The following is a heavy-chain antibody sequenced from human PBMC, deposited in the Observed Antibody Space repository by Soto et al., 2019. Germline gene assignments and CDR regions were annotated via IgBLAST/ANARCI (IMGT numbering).Heavy chain of an antibody. CDR3: ARGGVTTVVIPKYYYFGLDV. D-gene: IGHD4-17*01. Sequence: SETLSLTYTVSGGSISGYYWTWVRQPPGKGLEWIGYVESSGSTSYNPSLMSRVTISVDTSKNQFSLKLTSVTAADTAVYYCARGGVTTVVIPKYYYFGLDVWGQGATVTVSS. J-gene: IGHJ6*02. V-gene: IGHV4-59*01. CDR1: GGSISGYY. CDR2: VESSGST.